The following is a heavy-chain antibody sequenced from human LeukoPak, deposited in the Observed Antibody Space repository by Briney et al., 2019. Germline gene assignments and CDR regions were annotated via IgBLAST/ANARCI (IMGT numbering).Heavy chain of an antibody. D-gene: IGHD4-17*01. J-gene: IGHJ4*02. CDR2: IKQDGSEK. V-gene: IGHV3-7*04. Sequence: GGSLRLSCAASGFTFSSYWMSWVLHAPGQGLESVVNIKQDGSEKYYVDSVEGRFTISRDNAKNSLYLQMNSLRAEDTAVYYCARDFSGTDTETAVTTPYHFDYWGQGTLVTVSS. CDR1: GFTFSSYW. CDR3: ARDFSGTDTETAVTTPYHFDY.